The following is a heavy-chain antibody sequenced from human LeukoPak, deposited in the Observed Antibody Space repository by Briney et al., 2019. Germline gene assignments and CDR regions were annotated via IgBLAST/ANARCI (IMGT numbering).Heavy chain of an antibody. D-gene: IGHD3-10*01. J-gene: IGHJ6*02. CDR3: ARDVRVLWFGEIYGMDV. Sequence: PGGSLRLSCAASGFTFSSYAMSWVRQAPGKGLEWVANIKRDGSEKYYVDSVKGRFTISRDNAKNSLYLQMNSLRAEDTAVYYCARDVRVLWFGEIYGMDVWGQGTTVTVSS. CDR2: IKRDGSEK. V-gene: IGHV3-7*03. CDR1: GFTFSSYA.